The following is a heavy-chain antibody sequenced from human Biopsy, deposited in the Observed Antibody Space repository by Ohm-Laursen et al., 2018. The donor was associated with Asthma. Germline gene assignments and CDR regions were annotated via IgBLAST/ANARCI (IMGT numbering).Heavy chain of an antibody. D-gene: IGHD5-12*01. CDR2: ISYDGNHK. Sequence: SLRLSCTASGFVFSQARMHWVRQAPGKGLEWVAVISYDGNHKFYEDSVKGRFTISRDNSKNTLYLQMNSLRTEDTAVYYCAKRRGYSGHDNDYWGQGALVIVSS. V-gene: IGHV3-30*18. J-gene: IGHJ4*02. CDR1: GFVFSQAR. CDR3: AKRRGYSGHDNDY.